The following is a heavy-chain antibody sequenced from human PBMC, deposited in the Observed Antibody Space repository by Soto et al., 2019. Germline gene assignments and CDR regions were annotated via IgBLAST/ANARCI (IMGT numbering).Heavy chain of an antibody. D-gene: IGHD6-19*01. Sequence: EVQLLESGGGLVQPGGSLRLSCAASGFTFSNYAMTWVRQAPGKGLEWVSATSGSGGNTYYAESVKGRVTMSRDNSKKTLYVQMNRLRAEDTAVYYCAKVVESAGIGNWGQGTLVTVSS. CDR2: TSGSGGNT. J-gene: IGHJ4*02. CDR3: AKVVESAGIGN. CDR1: GFTFSNYA. V-gene: IGHV3-23*01.